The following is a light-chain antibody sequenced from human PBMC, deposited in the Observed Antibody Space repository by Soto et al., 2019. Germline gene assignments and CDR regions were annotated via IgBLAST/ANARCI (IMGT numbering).Light chain of an antibody. Sequence: DIQMTKSPSTLSGSVGDRVTITCRASQTISSWLAWYQQKPGKAPKLLIYKASTLKSGVPSRFSGSGSGTEFTLTISSMQPDAFANYYCQHYNSYSAAFGQGTKVDIK. CDR1: QTISSW. J-gene: IGKJ1*01. V-gene: IGKV1-5*03. CDR3: QHYNSYSAA. CDR2: KAS.